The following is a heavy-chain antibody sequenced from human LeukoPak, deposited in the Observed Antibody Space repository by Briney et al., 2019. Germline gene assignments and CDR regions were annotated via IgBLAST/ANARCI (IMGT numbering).Heavy chain of an antibody. Sequence: GGSLRLSCAASGFTFSSYSMNWVRQAPGKGLEWVSSISSSSSSYIYYADSVKGRFTISRDNAKNSLYLQMNSLRAEDTAVYYCARDTAMVNSLDYWGQGTLVTVSS. CDR2: ISSSSSSYI. CDR3: ARDTAMVNSLDY. D-gene: IGHD5-18*01. V-gene: IGHV3-21*01. J-gene: IGHJ4*02. CDR1: GFTFSSYS.